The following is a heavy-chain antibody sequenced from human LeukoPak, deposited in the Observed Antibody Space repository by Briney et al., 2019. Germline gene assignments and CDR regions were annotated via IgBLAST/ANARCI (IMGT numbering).Heavy chain of an antibody. J-gene: IGHJ4*02. CDR2: INPNSGGT. V-gene: IGHV1-2*02. D-gene: IGHD6-13*01. CDR1: GYTFTGYY. Sequence: GASVKVSCKASGYTFTGYYMHWVRQAPGQGLEWMGWINPNSGGTNYAQKFQGRVTMTRDTSTSTVYMELSSLRSEDTAVYYCARDRSIAAAGTSDYWGQGTLVTVSS. CDR3: ARDRSIAAAGTSDY.